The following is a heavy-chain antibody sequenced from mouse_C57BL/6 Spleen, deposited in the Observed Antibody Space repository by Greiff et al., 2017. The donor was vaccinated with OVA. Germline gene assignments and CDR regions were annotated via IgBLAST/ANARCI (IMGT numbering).Heavy chain of an antibody. V-gene: IGHV1-59*01. J-gene: IGHJ3*01. Sequence: QVQLQQPGAELVRPGTSVKLSCKASGYTFTSYWMHWVKQRPGQGLEWIGVIDPSASYTIYNQKFKGKATLTVATSSSTAYMQLSSLTSEDSAVYYCARESITTVVERAWFAYWGQGTLVTVSA. CDR3: ARESITTVVERAWFAY. CDR1: GYTFTSYW. D-gene: IGHD1-1*01. CDR2: IDPSASYT.